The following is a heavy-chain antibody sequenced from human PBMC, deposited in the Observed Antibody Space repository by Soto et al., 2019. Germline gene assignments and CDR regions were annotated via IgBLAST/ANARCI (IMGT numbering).Heavy chain of an antibody. V-gene: IGHV3-30-3*01. D-gene: IGHD6-6*01. CDR2: ISYDGSNK. CDR3: VSSNIVGRPG. J-gene: IGHJ3*01. CDR1: GFTFSSYA. Sequence: PGGSLRLSCAASGFTFSSYAMHWVRQAPGKGLEWVAVISYDGSNKYYADSVKGRFTISRDNSKNTLYLQMNSLRAEDTAVYYCVSSNIVGRPGGGQGTMVTVSS.